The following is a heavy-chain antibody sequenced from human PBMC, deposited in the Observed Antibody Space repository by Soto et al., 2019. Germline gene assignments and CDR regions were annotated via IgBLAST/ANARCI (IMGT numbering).Heavy chain of an antibody. CDR2: IIPIFGTA. J-gene: IGHJ6*02. CDR1: GGTFSSYA. V-gene: IGHV1-69*13. D-gene: IGHD3-10*01. CDR3: ARSTRPPITMVRRVPYYYYGMDI. Sequence: SAVKLSLKASGGTFSSYAISWVRQAPGQGLDCIGGIIPIFGTANYAQKFQGRVTITADESTSTAYMELSSLRSEDTAVYYCARSTRPPITMVRRVPYYYYGMDIWGQ.